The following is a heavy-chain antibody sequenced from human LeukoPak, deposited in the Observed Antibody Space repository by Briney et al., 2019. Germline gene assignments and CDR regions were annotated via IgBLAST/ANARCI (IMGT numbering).Heavy chain of an antibody. J-gene: IGHJ4*02. D-gene: IGHD4-17*01. CDR3: TTEVPNGDLGFDY. V-gene: IGHV3-30-3*01. CDR2: ISYDGSNK. CDR1: GFTFSSYA. Sequence: PGGSLRLSCAASGFTFSSYAMHWVRQAPGKGLEWVAVISYDGSNKYYADSVKGRFTISRDNSKNTLYLQMNSLRAEDTALYYCTTEVPNGDLGFDYWGQGTLVTVSS.